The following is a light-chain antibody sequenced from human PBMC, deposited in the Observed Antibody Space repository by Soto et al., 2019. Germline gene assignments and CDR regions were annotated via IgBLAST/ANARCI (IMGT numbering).Light chain of an antibody. Sequence: QSALTQPASVSGSPGQSITISCTGTSSDVGGDHYVYWYQQHPGKAPKLMIYVDSNRPSGVSNRFSGSKSGNTASLTISGLQAEDEADYYCSSYTSSSTLVVFGGGTKLTVL. CDR3: SSYTSSSTLVV. J-gene: IGLJ2*01. CDR2: VDS. CDR1: SSDVGGDHY. V-gene: IGLV2-14*01.